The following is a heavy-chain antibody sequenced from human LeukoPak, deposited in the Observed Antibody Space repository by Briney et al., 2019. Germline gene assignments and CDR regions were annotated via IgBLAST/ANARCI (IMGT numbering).Heavy chain of an antibody. CDR2: ISSSSSYI. J-gene: IGHJ4*02. V-gene: IGHV3-21*01. Sequence: PGGSLRLPCAASGFTFSSYSMNWVRQAPGKGLEWVSSISSSSSYIYYADSVKGRFTISRDNAKNSLYLQMNSLRAEDTAVYYCARVVGDYDYVWGSYRYTHLGGYFDYWGQGTLVTVSS. CDR1: GFTFSSYS. D-gene: IGHD3-16*02. CDR3: ARVVGDYDYVWGSYRYTHLGGYFDY.